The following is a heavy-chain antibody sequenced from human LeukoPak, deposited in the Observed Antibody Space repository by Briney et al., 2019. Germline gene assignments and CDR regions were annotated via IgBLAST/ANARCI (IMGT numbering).Heavy chain of an antibody. Sequence: ASVKVSCKASGCTFTSYGISWVRQAPGQGLEWMGWISAYNGNTNYAQKLQGRVTMTTDTSTSTAYMELRSLRSDDTAVYYWARDLVVPAAILDYYYYYGMDVWGQGTTVTVSS. CDR3: ARDLVVPAAILDYYYYYGMDV. J-gene: IGHJ6*02. D-gene: IGHD2-2*02. CDR1: GCTFTSYG. CDR2: ISAYNGNT. V-gene: IGHV1-18*01.